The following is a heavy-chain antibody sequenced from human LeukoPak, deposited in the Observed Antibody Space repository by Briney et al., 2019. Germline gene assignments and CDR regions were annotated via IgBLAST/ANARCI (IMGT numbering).Heavy chain of an antibody. Sequence: SETLSLTCTVSGDSISSTTYNWGWIRQPPGKGLEWIGSIYYTGITYYNPSLNSRVTMSIDTSDNQFSLNLNSVTAADAAVYYCARGFRYCSGGSCYPGVNWFDPWGQGTLVTVSS. CDR2: IYYTGIT. CDR3: ARGFRYCSGGSCYPGVNWFDP. J-gene: IGHJ5*02. V-gene: IGHV4-39*01. CDR1: GDSISSTTYN. D-gene: IGHD2-15*01.